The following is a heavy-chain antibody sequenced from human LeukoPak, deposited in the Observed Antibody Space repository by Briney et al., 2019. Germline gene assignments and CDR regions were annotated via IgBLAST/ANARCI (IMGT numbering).Heavy chain of an antibody. V-gene: IGHV4-34*01. CDR1: GGSFSGYY. Sequence: SETLSLTSAVYGGSFSGYYWTWIRQPPGKGLEWIGEMNHSGGANYNPSLKSRVTISVDTSKSQCSLRLSSVTAADTAVYYCARLRGATVAHTWFDPWGQGTLVSVSS. J-gene: IGHJ5*02. D-gene: IGHD6-19*01. CDR2: MNHSGGA. CDR3: ARLRGATVAHTWFDP.